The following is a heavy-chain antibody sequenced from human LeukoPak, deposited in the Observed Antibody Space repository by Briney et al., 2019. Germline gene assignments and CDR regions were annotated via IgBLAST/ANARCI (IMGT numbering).Heavy chain of an antibody. Sequence: PSETLSLTCTVSGGSISSFYWSWIRQPPGEGLEWIGYISNSGSTRYNPSLKSRVTISVDTSENQLSLKLSSVTAADTAVYYCVRLQPNTGEWVFDIWGQGTMVSVSS. J-gene: IGHJ3*02. CDR2: ISNSGST. CDR3: VRLQPNTGEWVFDI. CDR1: GGSISSFY. V-gene: IGHV4-59*01. D-gene: IGHD1-1*01.